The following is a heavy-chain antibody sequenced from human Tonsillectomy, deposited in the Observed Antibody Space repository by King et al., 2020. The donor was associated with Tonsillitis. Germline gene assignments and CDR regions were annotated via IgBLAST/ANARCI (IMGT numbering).Heavy chain of an antibody. Sequence: QLQESGPGLVKPSETLSLTCTVSSGSISGSRYYWGWIRQPPGKGLEWIGSIYYSGSTYYNPSLKSRVTMSVDTSKNQFSLRLTSVTAADTAVYYCARPATTGVSGSFWYFDVWGRGTLVTVSS. J-gene: IGHJ2*01. D-gene: IGHD4-23*01. CDR3: ARPATTGVSGSFWYFDV. V-gene: IGHV4-39*01. CDR1: SGSISGSRYY. CDR2: IYYSGST.